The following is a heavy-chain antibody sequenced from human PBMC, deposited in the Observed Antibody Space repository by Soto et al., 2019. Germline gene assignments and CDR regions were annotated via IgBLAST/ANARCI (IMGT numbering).Heavy chain of an antibody. CDR2: GSYSGTT. CDR1: GVSVSSGSFY. CDR3: ARGATVTQFDY. Sequence: SETLSLTCTVSGVSVSSGSFYWAWIRQPPGKGLEWIGFGSYSGTTNYKPSLKSRVTISVDTSRSQISLKVSSLTAADTAVYYCARGATVTQFDYWGRGTLVTVSA. J-gene: IGHJ4*02. D-gene: IGHD4-17*01. V-gene: IGHV4-61*01.